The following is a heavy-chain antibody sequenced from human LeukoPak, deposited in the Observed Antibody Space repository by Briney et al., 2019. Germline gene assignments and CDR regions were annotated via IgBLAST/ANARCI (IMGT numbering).Heavy chain of an antibody. V-gene: IGHV1-18*01. Sequence: ASVKVSCKASGYTFTSYGISWVRQAPGQGLEWMGWISTYNGNTKYAQKFQGRVTMTTDTSTRTAYMELSSLRSEDTAVYYCATEYRTEYYYDSSGYYYGYYFDYWGQGTLVTVSS. CDR2: ISTYNGNT. J-gene: IGHJ4*02. D-gene: IGHD3-22*01. CDR1: GYTFTSYG. CDR3: ATEYRTEYYYDSSGYYYGYYFDY.